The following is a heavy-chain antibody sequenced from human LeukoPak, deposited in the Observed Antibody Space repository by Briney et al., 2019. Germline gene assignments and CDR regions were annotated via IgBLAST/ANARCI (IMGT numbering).Heavy chain of an antibody. J-gene: IGHJ6*02. CDR1: GGSFSGYY. D-gene: IGHD3-22*01. CDR2: INHSGST. Sequence: SETLSLTCAVYGGSFSGYYWSWIRQPPGKGLEWIGEINHSGSTNYNPSLKSRVTISVDTSKNQFSLKLSSVTAADRAVYYCARGGPYDSSGYYYRNNYYYGMDVWGQGTTVTVSS. CDR3: ARGGPYDSSGYYYRNNYYYGMDV. V-gene: IGHV4-34*01.